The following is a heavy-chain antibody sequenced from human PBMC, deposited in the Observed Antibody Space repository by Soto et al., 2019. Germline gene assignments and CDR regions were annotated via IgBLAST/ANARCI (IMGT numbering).Heavy chain of an antibody. V-gene: IGHV3-21*01. J-gene: IGHJ6*02. CDR2: ISSSSSYI. CDR3: AGGYCSGGSCYQYYCGRDV. D-gene: IGHD2-15*01. CDR1: GFTFSSYS. Sequence: EVQLVESGGGLVKPGGSLRLSCAASGFTFSSYSMNWVRQAPGKGLEWVSSISSSSSYIYYADSVKGRFTISRDNAKNSMYLQMNSLRAEYKAVYYCAGGYCSGGSCYQYYCGRDVWRQGTTVTVSS.